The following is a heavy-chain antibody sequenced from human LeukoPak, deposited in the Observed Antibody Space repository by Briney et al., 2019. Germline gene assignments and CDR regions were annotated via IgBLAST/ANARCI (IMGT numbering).Heavy chain of an antibody. CDR1: GGTFSSYA. Sequence: VASVKVSCKASGGTFSSYAISWVRQAPGQGLEWMGRIIPIFGIANYAQKFQGRVTITADKSTSTAYMELSSLRSEDTAVYHCARNRPNVVPAALFGYYYGMDVWGQGTTVTVSS. D-gene: IGHD2-2*01. CDR2: IIPIFGIA. CDR3: ARNRPNVVPAALFGYYYGMDV. V-gene: IGHV1-69*04. J-gene: IGHJ6*02.